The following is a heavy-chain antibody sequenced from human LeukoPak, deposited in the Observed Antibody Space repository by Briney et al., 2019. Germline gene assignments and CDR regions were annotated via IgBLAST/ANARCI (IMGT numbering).Heavy chain of an antibody. CDR1: GGSISSYY. CDR2: IYYTGST. J-gene: IGHJ4*02. CDR3: ARHGRSGYSIDWPALDY. D-gene: IGHD5-18*01. V-gene: IGHV4-59*08. Sequence: PSETLSLTCTASGGSISSYYWSWIRQPPGKGLEWIGYIYYTGSTNYSPSLKSRVTISVDTSKNQFSLKLSSVTAEDTAVYYCARHGRSGYSIDWPALDYWGQGSLVTVSS.